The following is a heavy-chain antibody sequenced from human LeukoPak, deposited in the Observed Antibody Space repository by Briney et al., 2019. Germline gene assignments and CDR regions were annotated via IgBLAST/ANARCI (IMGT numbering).Heavy chain of an antibody. CDR3: ARDYIDPGNYTPLGY. V-gene: IGHV1-2*02. D-gene: IGHD1-7*01. CDR1: GYTFTAYY. CDR2: INPNSGDT. Sequence: ASVKVSCTASGYTFTAYYVHWVRQAPGQGLEWMGWINPNSGDTSSAQKFQGRVTMTRDTSIGTVYMELSSMRSDDTAVYYCARDYIDPGNYTPLGYWGQGTLVTVSS. J-gene: IGHJ4*02.